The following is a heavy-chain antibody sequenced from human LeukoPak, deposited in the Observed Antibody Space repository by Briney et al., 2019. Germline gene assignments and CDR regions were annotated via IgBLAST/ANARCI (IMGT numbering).Heavy chain of an antibody. CDR2: INHSGST. CDR3: ARGGIVVVPAALYWYFDL. D-gene: IGHD2-2*01. CDR1: GGSFSGYY. Sequence: SETLSLTCAVYGGSFSGYYWGWIRQPPGKGLEWIGEINHSGSTNYNPSLKSRVTISVDTSKNQFSPKLSSVTAADTAVYYCARGGIVVVPAALYWYFDLWGRGTLVTVSS. V-gene: IGHV4-34*01. J-gene: IGHJ2*01.